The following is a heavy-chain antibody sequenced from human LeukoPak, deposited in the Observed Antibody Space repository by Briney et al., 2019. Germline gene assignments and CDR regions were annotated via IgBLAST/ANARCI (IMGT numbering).Heavy chain of an antibody. J-gene: IGHJ4*02. CDR1: GFTFSTHA. CDR2: ISSSGSTI. D-gene: IGHD3-16*01. CDR3: ARDIIWRRVDY. Sequence: GGSLRLSCAASGFTFSTHAMRWVRQAPGKGLEWVSYISSSGSTIYYADSVKGRFTISRDNAKNSLYLQMNSLRAEDTAVYYCARDIIWRRVDYWGQGTLVTVSS. V-gene: IGHV3-11*01.